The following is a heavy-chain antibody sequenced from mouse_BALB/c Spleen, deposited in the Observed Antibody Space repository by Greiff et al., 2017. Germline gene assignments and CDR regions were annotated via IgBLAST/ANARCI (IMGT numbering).Heavy chain of an antibody. J-gene: IGHJ4*01. CDR3: ARSGGSSYAMDY. CDR1: GFTFSSFG. Sequence: EVMLVESGGGLVKPGGSLKLSCAASGFTFSSFGMHWVRQAPEKGLEWVAYISSGSSTIYYADTVKGRFTISRDNPKNTLFLQMTSLRSEDTAMYYCARSGGSSYAMDYWGQGTSVTVSS. D-gene: IGHD1-1*01. CDR2: ISSGSSTI. V-gene: IGHV5-17*02.